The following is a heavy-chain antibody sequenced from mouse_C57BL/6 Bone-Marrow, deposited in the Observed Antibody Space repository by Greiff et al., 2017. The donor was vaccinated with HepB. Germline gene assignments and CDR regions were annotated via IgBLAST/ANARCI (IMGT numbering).Heavy chain of an antibody. D-gene: IGHD2-3*01. CDR3: ARGRNDGYYGFAY. CDR1: GYTFTSYG. V-gene: IGHV1-81*01. CDR2: IYPRSGNT. J-gene: IGHJ3*01. Sequence: QVHVKQSGAELARPGASVKLSCKASGYTFTSYGISWVKQRTGQGLEWIGEIYPRSGNTYYNEKFKGKATLTADKSSSTAYMELRSLTSEDSAVYFCARGRNDGYYGFAYWGQGTLVTVSA.